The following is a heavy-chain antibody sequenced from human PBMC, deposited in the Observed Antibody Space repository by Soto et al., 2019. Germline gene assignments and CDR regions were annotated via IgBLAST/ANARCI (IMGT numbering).Heavy chain of an antibody. CDR1: GYSFTSYW. CDR3: ATQGLLWFWELNH. V-gene: IGHV5-51*01. Sequence: GDSLKISCKGSGYSFTSYWIGWVRQMPGKGLEWMGIIYPGDSDTRYSPSFQGQVTISADKSISTAYLQWSSLKASDTAMYYCATQGLLWFWELNHWGQGTLVTVAT. CDR2: IYPGDSDT. D-gene: IGHD3-10*01. J-gene: IGHJ4*02.